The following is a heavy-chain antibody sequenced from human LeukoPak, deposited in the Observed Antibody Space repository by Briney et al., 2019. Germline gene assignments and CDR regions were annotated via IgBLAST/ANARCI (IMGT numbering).Heavy chain of an antibody. J-gene: IGHJ3*02. CDR2: IYYSGST. D-gene: IGHD3-22*01. CDR3: ARDRRITMIVVDDDAFDI. CDR1: GGSISSGGYY. V-gene: IGHV4-61*08. Sequence: SETLSLTCTVSGGSISSGGYYWSWIRQHPGKGLEWIGYIYYSGSTNYNPSLKSRVTISVDTSKNQFSLKLSSVTAADTAVYYCARDRRITMIVVDDDAFDIWGQGTMVTVSS.